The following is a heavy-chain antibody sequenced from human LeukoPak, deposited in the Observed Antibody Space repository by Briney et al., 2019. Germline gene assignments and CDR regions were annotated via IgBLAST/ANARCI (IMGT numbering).Heavy chain of an antibody. Sequence: PSETLSLTCTVSGGSVSSTIYHWGWIRQPPGKGLGWIGNINYSGSTYYNPSLKSRVTISVETSKNQFSLKVNSVTAADTAVYYCARLAGDYYYGMDVWGQGTTVSVSS. CDR3: ARLAGDYYYGMDV. CDR1: GGSVSSTIYH. CDR2: INYSGST. J-gene: IGHJ6*02. D-gene: IGHD6-19*01. V-gene: IGHV4-39*01.